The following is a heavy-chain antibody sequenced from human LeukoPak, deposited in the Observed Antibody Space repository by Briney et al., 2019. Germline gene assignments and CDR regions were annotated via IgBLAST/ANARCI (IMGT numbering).Heavy chain of an antibody. D-gene: IGHD3-3*01. J-gene: IGHJ6*03. CDR1: GGSISSSSYY. CDR2: IYYSGST. CDR3: ARRSFSCPHYYYYMDV. V-gene: IGHV4-39*07. Sequence: PSETLSLTCTVSGGSISSSSYYWGWIRQPPGKGLEWIGSIYYSGSTYYNPSLKSRVTISVDTSKNQFSLKLSSVTAADTAVYYCARRSFSCPHYYYYMDVWGKGTTVTVSS.